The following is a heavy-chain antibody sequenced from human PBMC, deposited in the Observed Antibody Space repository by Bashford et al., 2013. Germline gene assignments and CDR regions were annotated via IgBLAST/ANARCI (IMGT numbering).Heavy chain of an antibody. CDR2: IYYTGIT. CDR1: GGSISSSSYY. V-gene: IGHV4-39*01. Sequence: SETLSLTCTVSGGSISSSSYYWGWIRQPPGKGLEWIGSIYYTGITYYDPSLKSRVTISVDPSKNQFSLNLTSVTAADTAVYYCASRSKQGSGSDHRFDCWGQGTLVTVSS. CDR3: ASRSKQGSGSDHRFDC. J-gene: IGHJ4*02. D-gene: IGHD3-10*01.